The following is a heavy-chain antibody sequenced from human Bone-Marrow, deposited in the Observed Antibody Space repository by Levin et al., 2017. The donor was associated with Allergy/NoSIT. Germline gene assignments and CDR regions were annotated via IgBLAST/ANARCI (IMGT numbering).Heavy chain of an antibody. V-gene: IGHV3-23*01. CDR2: ISGAGTST. J-gene: IGHJ5*02. Sequence: QAGGSLRLSCVASGFRFSAYAMSWVRQAPGKGLEWVSSISGAGTSTWYADSLKGRSTISRDASKSTVYLQINTLRADDTALYHCVKANLATGRPVVGWFDPWGQGTLVTVSS. CDR1: GFRFSAYA. CDR3: VKANLATGRPVVGWFDP.